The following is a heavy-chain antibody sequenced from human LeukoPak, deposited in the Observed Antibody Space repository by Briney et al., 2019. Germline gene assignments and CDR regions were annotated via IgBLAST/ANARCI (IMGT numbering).Heavy chain of an antibody. D-gene: IGHD1-26*01. CDR3: ARDLAKGRYFDY. CDR2: IWFDGSKI. CDR1: GFTFNTYG. Sequence: GMSLRLSCAASGFTFNTYGMHWVRQTPGKGLEWVAVIWFDGSKIYYTDSVKGRFTIPRDNSKNTLFLQMSSLRAEDSGVYYCARDLAKGRYFDYWGQGTLVTVSS. V-gene: IGHV3-33*01. J-gene: IGHJ4*02.